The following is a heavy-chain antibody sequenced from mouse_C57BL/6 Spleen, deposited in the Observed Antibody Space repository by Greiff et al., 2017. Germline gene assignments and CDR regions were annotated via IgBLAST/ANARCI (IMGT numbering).Heavy chain of an antibody. CDR3: ARGIYYDYDGTSY. Sequence: DVQLQESGPGLVKPSQSLSLTCSVTGYSITSGYYWNWIRQFPGNKLEWMGYISYDGSNNYNPSLKNRISITRDTSKNQFFLKLNSVTTEDTATYYCARGIYYDYDGTSYWGQGTLVTVSA. J-gene: IGHJ3*01. CDR2: ISYDGSN. V-gene: IGHV3-6*01. CDR1: GYSITSGYY. D-gene: IGHD2-4*01.